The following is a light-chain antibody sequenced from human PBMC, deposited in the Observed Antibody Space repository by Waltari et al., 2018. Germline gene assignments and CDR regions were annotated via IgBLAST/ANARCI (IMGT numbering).Light chain of an antibody. J-gene: IGKJ3*01. Sequence: EIVLTQSPATLSLSPGERATLSCRASQSVSRNLAWYQQKPGQPPRLFSYDASTRATGVPARFSGSGSGTDFTLTISSLEPEDFAVYFCQQRSNWPPTFGPGTKVD. V-gene: IGKV3-11*01. CDR2: DAS. CDR3: QQRSNWPPT. CDR1: QSVSRN.